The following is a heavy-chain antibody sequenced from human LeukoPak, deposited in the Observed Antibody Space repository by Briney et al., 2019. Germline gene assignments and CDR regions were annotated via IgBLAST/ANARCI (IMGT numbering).Heavy chain of an antibody. V-gene: IGHV3-15*01. D-gene: IGHD3-22*01. CDR2: IKSKTDGGTT. J-gene: IGHJ4*02. CDR1: GFIFSSTW. Sequence: NSGGSLRLSCAASGFIFSSTWMSWVRQAPGRGLEWVGRIKSKTDGGTTDYAAPVKGRLIISRDDSKNTLYLQMNSLKTEDTAVYYCTTAIEDYFDNSGYYYFDYWGQGTLVTVSS. CDR3: TTAIEDYFDNSGYYYFDY.